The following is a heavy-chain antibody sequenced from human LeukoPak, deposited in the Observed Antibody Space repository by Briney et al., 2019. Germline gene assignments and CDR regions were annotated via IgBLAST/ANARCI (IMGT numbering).Heavy chain of an antibody. CDR2: IYYSGST. CDR3: GRGRVVNRYCSSTSCYGGRKSYRFDY. J-gene: IGHJ4*02. CDR1: GGSISSSSYY. Sequence: PSETLSLTCTVSGGSISSSSYYWGWIRQPPGKGLEWIGSIYYSGSTYYNPSLKSRVTISVDTSKNQFSLKLSSVTAADTAVYYCGRGRVVNRYCSSTSCYGGRKSYRFDYWGQGTLVTVSS. D-gene: IGHD2-2*01. V-gene: IGHV4-39*01.